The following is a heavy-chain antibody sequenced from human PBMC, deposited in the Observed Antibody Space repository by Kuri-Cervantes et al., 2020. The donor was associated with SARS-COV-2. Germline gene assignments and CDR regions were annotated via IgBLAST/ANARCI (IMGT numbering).Heavy chain of an antibody. J-gene: IGHJ4*02. Sequence: ASVKVSCKASGYTFTNYGISWVRQAPGQGLEWMGWISAYNGNTNYAQKLQGRVTMTTDTSTSTAYMELRSLRSDDTAVYYCARDPGYSSSWTLDYWGQGTLVTVSS. CDR2: ISAYNGNT. CDR1: GYTFTNYG. CDR3: ARDPGYSSSWTLDY. D-gene: IGHD6-13*01. V-gene: IGHV1-18*04.